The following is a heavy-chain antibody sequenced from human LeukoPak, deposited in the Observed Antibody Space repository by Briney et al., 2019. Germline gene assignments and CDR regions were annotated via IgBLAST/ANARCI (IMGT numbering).Heavy chain of an antibody. Sequence: SGGSLRLSCAASGFTFSNYDMHWVRQATGKGLEWVSGIGTAGDINYQGSLKGGFTTSRENPKNSIYLQINSRRAGETAVYYCARDHGRYYMDVWGKGTTVTISS. J-gene: IGHJ6*03. CDR2: IGTAGDI. V-gene: IGHV3-13*01. CDR1: GFTFSNYD. CDR3: ARDHGRYYMDV.